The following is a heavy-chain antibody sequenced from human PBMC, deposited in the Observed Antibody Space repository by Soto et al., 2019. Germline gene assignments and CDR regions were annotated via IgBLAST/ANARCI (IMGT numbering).Heavy chain of an antibody. D-gene: IGHD4-17*01. CDR1: GYTFTSYG. CDR3: ATGLRWQGGSPKIPIDY. J-gene: IGHJ4*02. CDR2: ISAYNGNT. V-gene: IGHV1-18*01. Sequence: QVQLVQSGAEVKKPGASVKVSCKASGYTFTSYGISWVRQAPGQGLEWMGWISAYNGNTNYAQKLQGRVTMTTDTSTSTANMELRSLRSDDPAVYYCATGLRWQGGSPKIPIDYWGQGTLVTVSS.